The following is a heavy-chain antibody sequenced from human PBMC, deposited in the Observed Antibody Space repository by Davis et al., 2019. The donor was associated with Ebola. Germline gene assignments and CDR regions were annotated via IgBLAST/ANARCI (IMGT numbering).Heavy chain of an antibody. Sequence: PGGSLRLSCAASGFTFSSYAMSWVRQAPGKGLELVSAISGSGGSTYYADSVKGRFTISRDNSKNTPYLQMNSLRAEDTAVYYCAKDLIPNVVPAAIYDYWGQGTLVTVSS. D-gene: IGHD2-2*01. V-gene: IGHV3-23*01. CDR3: AKDLIPNVVPAAIYDY. J-gene: IGHJ4*02. CDR2: ISGSGGST. CDR1: GFTFSSYA.